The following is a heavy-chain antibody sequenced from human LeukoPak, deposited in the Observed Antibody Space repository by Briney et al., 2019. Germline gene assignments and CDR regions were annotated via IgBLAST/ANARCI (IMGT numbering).Heavy chain of an antibody. V-gene: IGHV3-23*01. D-gene: IGHD3-22*01. CDR1: GFTFSNYV. CDR3: AKYNYDSSGRYFDY. J-gene: IGHJ4*02. Sequence: GGSLRLSCVVSGFTFSNYVMIWVRQAPGKGLEWVSTILSSGGSAYYADSVKGRFTISGDNSKNTLFLQMNSLRAEDTAVYYCAKYNYDSSGRYFDYWGQGTLVTVSS. CDR2: ILSSGGSA.